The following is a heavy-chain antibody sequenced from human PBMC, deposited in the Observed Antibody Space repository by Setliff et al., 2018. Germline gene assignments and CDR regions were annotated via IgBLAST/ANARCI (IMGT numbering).Heavy chain of an antibody. Sequence: SETLSLTCTAYGGTFSDYYWTWIRQPPGKGLEWIGEINHSGTTNYNPSLKSRVTISVDTSKNQYSLTMSSVTAADAAVYYCARGRNVAARLLDTWGQGSRVTVSS. CDR1: GGTFSDYY. D-gene: IGHD6-6*01. CDR2: INHSGTT. J-gene: IGHJ5*02. CDR3: ARGRNVAARLLDT. V-gene: IGHV4-34*01.